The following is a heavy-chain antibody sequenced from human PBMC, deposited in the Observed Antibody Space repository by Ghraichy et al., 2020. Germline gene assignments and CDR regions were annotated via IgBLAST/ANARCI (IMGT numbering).Heavy chain of an antibody. V-gene: IGHV4-34*01. CDR3: ARATITDGMDV. CDR2: VNHSGGT. Sequence: ESLNISCAVYGGSFSDYSWTWIRQPPGKGLEWIGEVNHSGGTNYNASLKSRVTISVDTSRKQFFLKLSSVTTADTAEYYCARATITDGMDVWGQGTTVTVSS. J-gene: IGHJ6*02. CDR1: GGSFSDYS. D-gene: IGHD5-12*01.